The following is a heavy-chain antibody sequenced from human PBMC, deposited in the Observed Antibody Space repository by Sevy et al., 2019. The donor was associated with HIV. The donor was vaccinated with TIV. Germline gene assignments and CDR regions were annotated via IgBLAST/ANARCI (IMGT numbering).Heavy chain of an antibody. V-gene: IGHV4-59*01. CDR3: ARDGYSYGYPYYYYGMDV. CDR1: GDSISNYY. D-gene: IGHD5-18*01. Sequence: SETLSLTCTVSGDSISNYYWTWIRHPPGKGLEWIGYIYFSGSTDYNPSLKSRVTISVDTSKNQFSLKLSSVTAADTAVYYCARDGYSYGYPYYYYGMDVWGQGTTVTVSS. CDR2: IYFSGST. J-gene: IGHJ6*01.